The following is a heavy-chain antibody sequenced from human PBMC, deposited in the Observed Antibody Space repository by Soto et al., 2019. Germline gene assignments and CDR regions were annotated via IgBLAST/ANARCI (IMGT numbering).Heavy chain of an antibody. J-gene: IGHJ3*01. D-gene: IGHD3-16*01. Sequence: QVQLQESGPGLVKPSQPLSLTCAVSGGSIRSGGYYWTWMRQHPGKGLEWIGYIHYSGTTHYNPSVESRTTLSVDASKKSFCVNLTSVTAANTATYFCASGRVGLRVSIGPSDLWGQGTMVVVSS. V-gene: IGHV4-31*11. CDR2: IHYSGTT. CDR3: ASGRVGLRVSIGPSDL. CDR1: GGSIRSGGYY.